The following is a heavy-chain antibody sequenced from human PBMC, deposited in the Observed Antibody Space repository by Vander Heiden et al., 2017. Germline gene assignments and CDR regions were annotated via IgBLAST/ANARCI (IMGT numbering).Heavy chain of an antibody. J-gene: IGHJ4*02. CDR3: ARDPCSGGSCYSVSGFDY. V-gene: IGHV3-30-3*01. D-gene: IGHD2-15*01. CDR1: GFTFRSYA. Sequence: QVQLVESGGSVVQPGRSLRLSCAASGFTFRSYAMHWVRQAPGKGLEWLAVIAYDGSNKYYADSVKGRFTISRDNSKNTLYLQMNSLRAEDTAVYYCARDPCSGGSCYSVSGFDYWGQGTLVTVSS. CDR2: IAYDGSNK.